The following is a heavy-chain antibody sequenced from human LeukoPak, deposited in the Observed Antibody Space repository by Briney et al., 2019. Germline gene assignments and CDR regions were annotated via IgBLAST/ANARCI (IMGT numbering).Heavy chain of an antibody. CDR3: ARHREPLGPLDAFDI. D-gene: IGHD1-14*01. CDR1: GDSISGYF. CDR2: IYYGGST. V-gene: IGHV4-59*08. J-gene: IGHJ3*02. Sequence: KPSETLSLTCTVSGDSISGYFWNWIRQPPGKGLEWIAYIYYGGSTDYNPSLKSRVTISVDTSKNQFSLKLSSVTAADTAVYYCARHREPLGPLDAFDIWGQGTMVTVSS.